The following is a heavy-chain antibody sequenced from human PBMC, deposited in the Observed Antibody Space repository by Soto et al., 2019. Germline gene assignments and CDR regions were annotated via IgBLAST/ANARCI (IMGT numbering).Heavy chain of an antibody. J-gene: IGHJ4*02. CDR3: ASMGYHYGSGSYPLDY. CDR1: GGSISSYY. Sequence: PSETLSLTCTVSGGSISSYYWTWIRQPPGKGLEWIGFMYNSGSTHYNPSLKSRVTISLDTSKNQFSLNLRSVTAADTAVYYCASMGYHYGSGSYPLDYWGQGTLVTLSS. V-gene: IGHV4-59*08. D-gene: IGHD3-10*01. CDR2: MYNSGST.